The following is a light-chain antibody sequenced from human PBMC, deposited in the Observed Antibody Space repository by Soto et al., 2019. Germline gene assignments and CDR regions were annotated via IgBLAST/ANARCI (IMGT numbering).Light chain of an antibody. CDR2: KAS. CDR1: QYVGSW. J-gene: IGKJ5*01. CDR3: QRYNGT. Sequence: DIQLTQSPSTLSASEGDRVTITCRASQYVGSWLAWYQQKPGKAPKLLIYKASNLQSGVPSRFSGSGSATELTLTISSLQPDDSATYYCQRYNGTFDQGTRREIK. V-gene: IGKV1-5*03.